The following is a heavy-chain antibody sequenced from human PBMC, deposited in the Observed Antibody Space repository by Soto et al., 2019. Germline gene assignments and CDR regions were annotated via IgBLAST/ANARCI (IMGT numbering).Heavy chain of an antibody. Sequence: EVQLVESGGGLVQPGGSLRLSCAASGFTLSTYWMSWVRQAPGKGLEWVAHIKHDGSEKYYVDSVKGRFNISRDNAQNSLYLQMNSLRAEDTAVYYCARGGAPGGFLVFDYWGQGTLVTVSS. CDR1: GFTLSTYW. V-gene: IGHV3-7*03. CDR2: IKHDGSEK. D-gene: IGHD2-2*01. CDR3: ARGGAPGGFLVFDY. J-gene: IGHJ4*02.